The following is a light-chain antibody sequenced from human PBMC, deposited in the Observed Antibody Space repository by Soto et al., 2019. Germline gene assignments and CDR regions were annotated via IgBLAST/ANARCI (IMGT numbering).Light chain of an antibody. CDR1: QSVSSSY. J-gene: IGKJ4*01. CDR2: GAS. V-gene: IGKV3-20*01. CDR3: QQYGSSPPFP. Sequence: EIVLTQSPGTLSLSPGERATLSCRASQSVSSSYLAWYQQKPGQAPRLLIYGASSRATGIPDRFSGSGSGTDFTLTISRLEPEDFAVYYCQQYGSSPPFPFGGGTKVELK.